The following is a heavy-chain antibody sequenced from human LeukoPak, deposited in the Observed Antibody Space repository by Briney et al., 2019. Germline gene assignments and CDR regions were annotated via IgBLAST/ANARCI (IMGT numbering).Heavy chain of an antibody. J-gene: IGHJ4*02. D-gene: IGHD3-16*02. CDR2: IYWDDDR. V-gene: IGHV2-5*02. Sequence: ESGPTLVKPTQTLTLTCTFSGFSLSTSGVGVGWIRQPPGKALEWLALIYWDDDRRYSPSLKSRLTITKDTSKNQVVLTMTNMDPLDTATRFCAHLNYDYVWGSCRGFDYWGQGTLVTVSS. CDR1: GFSLSTSGVG. CDR3: AHLNYDYVWGSCRGFDY.